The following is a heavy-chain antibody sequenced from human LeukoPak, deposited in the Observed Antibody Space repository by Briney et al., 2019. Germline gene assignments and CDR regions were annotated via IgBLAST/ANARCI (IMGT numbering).Heavy chain of an antibody. CDR2: IIPIFGTA. CDR3: ARERSGDSSGYLDY. D-gene: IGHD3-22*01. Sequence: ASVKVSCKASGYTFTSYGISWVRQAPGQGLEWMGGIIPIFGTANYAQKFQGRVTITADESTSTAYMELSSLRSEDTAVYYCARERSGDSSGYLDYWGQGTLVTVSS. V-gene: IGHV1-69*13. J-gene: IGHJ4*02. CDR1: GYTFTSYG.